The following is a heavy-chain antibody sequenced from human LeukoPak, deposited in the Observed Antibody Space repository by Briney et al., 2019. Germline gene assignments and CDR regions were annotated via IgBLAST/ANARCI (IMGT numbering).Heavy chain of an antibody. V-gene: IGHV1-69*15. CDR2: IIPIFDTA. CDR1: GLTFSTYA. D-gene: IGHD4-11*01. Sequence: SAEVSCKTSGLTFSTYAFTWVRQAPGQGLEWMGRIIPIFDTAIYAQKFRGRVTITADESTSTAYMELSTLRSEDTAVYYCARGPTYSIYAYWGQGTLVTVSS. J-gene: IGHJ4*02. CDR3: ARGPTYSIYAY.